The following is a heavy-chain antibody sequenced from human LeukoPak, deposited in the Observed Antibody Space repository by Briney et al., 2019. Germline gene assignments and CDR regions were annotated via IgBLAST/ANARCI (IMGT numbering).Heavy chain of an antibody. CDR3: ARGGYSGYDYFGC. Sequence: SETLSLTCTVSGGSISSSSYYWGWIRQPPGKGLEWIGSIYYSGSTYYNPSLKSRVTISVDTSKNQFSLKLSSVTAADTAVYYCARGGYSGYDYFGCWGQGTLVTVSS. CDR1: GGSISSSSYY. V-gene: IGHV4-39*07. J-gene: IGHJ4*02. D-gene: IGHD5-12*01. CDR2: IYYSGST.